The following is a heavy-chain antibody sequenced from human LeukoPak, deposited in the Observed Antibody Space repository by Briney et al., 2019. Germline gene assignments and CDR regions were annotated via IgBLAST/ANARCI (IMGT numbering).Heavy chain of an antibody. D-gene: IGHD3-22*01. Sequence: PSETLSLTCAVYGGSFSGYYWSWIRQPPGKGLEWIGYIYYSGSTNYNPSLKSRVTISVDTSKNQFSLKLSSVTAADTAVYYCARHRMIDAFDIWGQGTMVTVSS. CDR3: ARHRMIDAFDI. CDR2: IYYSGST. J-gene: IGHJ3*02. CDR1: GGSFSGYY. V-gene: IGHV4-59*08.